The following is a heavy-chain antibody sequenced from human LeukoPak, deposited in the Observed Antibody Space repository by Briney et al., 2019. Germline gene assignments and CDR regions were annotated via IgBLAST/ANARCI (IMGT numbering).Heavy chain of an antibody. CDR3: ARTTLSLYYMDV. J-gene: IGHJ6*03. Sequence: SETLSLTCAVYGGSFSGYYWSWIRQPPGKGLEWIGEINHSGSTNYNPSLKSRVTISVDTSKNQFSLKLSSVTAADTAVYYCARTTLSLYYMDVWGKGTTVTISS. CDR1: GGSFSGYY. D-gene: IGHD4-11*01. CDR2: INHSGST. V-gene: IGHV4-34*01.